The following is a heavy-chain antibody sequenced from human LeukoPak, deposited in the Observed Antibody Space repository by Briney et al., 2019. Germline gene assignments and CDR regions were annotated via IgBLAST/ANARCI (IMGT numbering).Heavy chain of an antibody. Sequence: GGSLRLSCAVSGFNFDIAWMNWVRQAPGRGLEWVAVIWNDGSYEHYTDSVKGRFTISRDNSKNTLFLQLNSLRPEGTAVYYCAKPTWGSGSFLIDFWGQGTLVTVSS. D-gene: IGHD1-26*01. CDR2: IWNDGSYE. V-gene: IGHV3-33*03. J-gene: IGHJ4*02. CDR1: GFNFDIAW. CDR3: AKPTWGSGSFLIDF.